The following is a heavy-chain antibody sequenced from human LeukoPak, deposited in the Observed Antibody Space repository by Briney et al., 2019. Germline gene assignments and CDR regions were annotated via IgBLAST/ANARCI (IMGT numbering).Heavy chain of an antibody. CDR3: AKVSWNYVYWFDP. Sequence: GGSLRLSCAASGFTFSTYEMDWVRQAPGKGLEWISYISITGSTTYYADSVRGRITISRDNAKSSLYLQMNSLRAEDTAVYYCAKVSWNYVYWFDPWGQGTLVTVSS. CDR1: GFTFSTYE. V-gene: IGHV3-48*03. D-gene: IGHD1-7*01. J-gene: IGHJ5*02. CDR2: ISITGSTT.